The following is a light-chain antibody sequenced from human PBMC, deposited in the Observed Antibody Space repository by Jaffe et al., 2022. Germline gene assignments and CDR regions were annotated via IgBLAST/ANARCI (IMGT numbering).Light chain of an antibody. Sequence: QSALTQPASVSGSPGQSIAISCTGTNSDIGAYNYVSWYQQHPGKVPKLVIFDVSSRPSGVSNRFSGSKSGNTASLTISGLQADDEADYYCSSYTIRRSWVFGGGTQLTVL. CDR2: DVS. V-gene: IGLV2-14*03. CDR1: NSDIGAYNY. J-gene: IGLJ3*02. CDR3: SSYTIRRSWV.